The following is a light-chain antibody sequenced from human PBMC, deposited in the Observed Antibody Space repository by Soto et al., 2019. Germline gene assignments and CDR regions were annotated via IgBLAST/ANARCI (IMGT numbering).Light chain of an antibody. CDR1: SSDVGAYNY. V-gene: IGLV2-14*01. J-gene: IGLJ1*01. Sequence: QSALTQPASVSGSPGQSITISCTGTSSDVGAYNYVSWYQQHPGKAPKLMIYEVSKRPSGVSNRFSGSKSDNTASLTISGLQAEDEADYYCGSYTSSRAYVFGIGTKLTVL. CDR2: EVS. CDR3: GSYTSSRAYV.